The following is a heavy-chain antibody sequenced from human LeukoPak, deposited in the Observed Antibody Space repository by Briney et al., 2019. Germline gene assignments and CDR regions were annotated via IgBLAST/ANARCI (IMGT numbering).Heavy chain of an antibody. D-gene: IGHD5-12*01. CDR3: ARSVSAYAGRGWFDP. Sequence: PSETLSLTCSVSGGSIRSLGYSWGWIRQPPGKGLEWIASMYYTGTTYYNPSLKSRVTMSVDTSKNQFSLNLTSATAADTAVFYCARSVSAYAGRGWFDPWGQGTLVTVSS. CDR2: MYYTGTT. V-gene: IGHV4-39*07. CDR1: GGSIRSLGYS. J-gene: IGHJ5*02.